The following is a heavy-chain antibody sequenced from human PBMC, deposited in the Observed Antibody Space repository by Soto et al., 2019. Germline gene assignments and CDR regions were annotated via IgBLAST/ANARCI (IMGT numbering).Heavy chain of an antibody. CDR2: INPILSMS. CDR1: GDTFTFYS. D-gene: IGHD3-10*01. Sequence: QVQLVQSGAEVKRHGSSVKVSCKASGDTFTFYSINWVRQAPGLGLEWMGRINPILSMSNYAQRFQGRVTMTADKSTSTDYMELSSLRSEDTAIYYCASSYGSGYRAFDYWGQGALVTVSS. J-gene: IGHJ4*02. V-gene: IGHV1-69*02. CDR3: ASSYGSGYRAFDY.